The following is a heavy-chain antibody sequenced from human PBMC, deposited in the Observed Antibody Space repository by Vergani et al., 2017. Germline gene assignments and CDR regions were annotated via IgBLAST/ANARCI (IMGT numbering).Heavy chain of an antibody. CDR3: ARDNKQRRPRAFDL. V-gene: IGHV4-61*02. CDR2: IYVSGIT. CDR1: CASIYNDFYY. J-gene: IGHJ3*01. Sequence: QVQLQESGPGLVKPSQTLSLTFTVSCASIYNDFYYLLSLRQPAGKGLEWIGRIYVSGITDYNYSLQSRVSMSVDTSKNQFSLTLTSVTDADTAVYYCARDNKQRRPRAFDLWGQGKMVTVSS. D-gene: IGHD2/OR15-2a*01.